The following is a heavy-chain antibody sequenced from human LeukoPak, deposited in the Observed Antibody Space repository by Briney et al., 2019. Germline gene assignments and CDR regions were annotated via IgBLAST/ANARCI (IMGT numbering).Heavy chain of an antibody. D-gene: IGHD1-14*01. CDR3: ATGQDRFDP. J-gene: IGHJ5*02. Sequence: ASVKVSCKASGYTFVSYGISWVRQAPGQGLEWMGGIIPIFGTANYAQKFQGRVTITADESTSTAYMELSSLRSEDTAVYYCATGQDRFDPWGQGTLVTVSS. CDR2: IIPIFGTA. CDR1: GYTFVSYG. V-gene: IGHV1-69*13.